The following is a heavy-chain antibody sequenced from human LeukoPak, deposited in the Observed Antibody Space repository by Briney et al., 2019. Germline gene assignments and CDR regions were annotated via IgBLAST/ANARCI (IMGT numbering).Heavy chain of an antibody. V-gene: IGHV3-30*14. CDR3: ARGGRSSELV. CDR1: GFTFSSYA. J-gene: IGHJ4*02. CDR2: ISYDGSNK. D-gene: IGHD6-6*01. Sequence: GGSLRLSCAASGFTFSSYAMHWVRQAPGKGLEWVAVISYDGSNKYYADSVKGRFTISRDNSKNTVYLQMNSLRAEDTAVYYCARGGRSSELVWGQGTRVTVSS.